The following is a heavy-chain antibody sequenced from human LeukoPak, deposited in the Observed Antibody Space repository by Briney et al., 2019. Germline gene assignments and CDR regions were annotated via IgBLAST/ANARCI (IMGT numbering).Heavy chain of an antibody. Sequence: SVKVSCKASGGTFSSYAISWVRQAPGQGLEWMGRIIRILGIANYAQKFQGRVTITADKSTSTAYMELSSLRSEDTAVYYCAYGPSFDPWGQGTLVTVSS. CDR3: AYGPSFDP. CDR1: GGTFSSYA. D-gene: IGHD3-10*01. J-gene: IGHJ5*02. CDR2: IIRILGIA. V-gene: IGHV1-69*04.